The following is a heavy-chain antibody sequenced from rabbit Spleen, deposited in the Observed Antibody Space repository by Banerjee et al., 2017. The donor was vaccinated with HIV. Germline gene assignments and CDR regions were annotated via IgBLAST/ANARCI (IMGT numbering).Heavy chain of an antibody. CDR1: GFDFTSSYW. D-gene: IGHD2-1*01. V-gene: IGHV1S45*01. Sequence: QEQLEESGGDLVKPGASLTLTCKASGFDFTSSYWMSWVRQAPGKGLEWIACIDSVSSGSTWYATWAKGRFTISKTSSTTVTLQMTSLTAADTATYFCARGAWSDDCMNLWGQGTLVTVS. CDR2: IDSVSSGST. CDR3: ARGAWSDDCMNL. J-gene: IGHJ4*01.